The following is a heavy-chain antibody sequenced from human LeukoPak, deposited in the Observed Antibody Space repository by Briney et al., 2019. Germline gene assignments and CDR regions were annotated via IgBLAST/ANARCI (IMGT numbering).Heavy chain of an antibody. V-gene: IGHV1-18*01. D-gene: IGHD3-3*01. J-gene: IGHJ4*02. CDR3: ARGGVGTIFGVVIIPYFDY. CDR2: ISAYNGNT. Sequence: ASVKVSCKASGYTFTSYGISWVRQAPGQGLEWMGWISAYNGNTNYAQTLQGRVTMTTDTSTSTAYMELRSLRSDDTAVYYCARGGVGTIFGVVIIPYFDYWGQGTLVTVSS. CDR1: GYTFTSYG.